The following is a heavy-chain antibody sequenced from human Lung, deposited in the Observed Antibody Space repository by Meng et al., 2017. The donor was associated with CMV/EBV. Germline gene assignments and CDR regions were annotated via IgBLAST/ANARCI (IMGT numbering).Heavy chain of an antibody. CDR1: GYTFTNHY. J-gene: IGHJ4*02. V-gene: IGHV1-46*01. Sequence: ASVXVSCKTSGYTFTNHYLHWVRQAPGQGHEWMGMINSRCGTTTDSQKFQGRIPMTRDRYTSTVYLDLTRLRSEDSTVYYCAREEGSYDGSGAFDYWGQGTLVTVSS. CDR3: AREEGSYDGSGAFDY. CDR2: INSRCGTT. D-gene: IGHD3-22*01.